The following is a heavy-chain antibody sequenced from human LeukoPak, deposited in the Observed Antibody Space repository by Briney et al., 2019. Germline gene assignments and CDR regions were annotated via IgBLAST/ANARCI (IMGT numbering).Heavy chain of an antibody. Sequence: GAXVKVSCKASGYTFTSYDINWVGQAPGQGLEWMGWMNPNSGNTDYAQKFQGRVTMTRNTSISTAYMELSSLRSEDTAVYYCARGILAARRDYWGQGTLVTVSS. CDR2: MNPNSGNT. CDR3: ARGILAARRDY. V-gene: IGHV1-8*01. CDR1: GYTFTSYD. D-gene: IGHD6-6*01. J-gene: IGHJ4*02.